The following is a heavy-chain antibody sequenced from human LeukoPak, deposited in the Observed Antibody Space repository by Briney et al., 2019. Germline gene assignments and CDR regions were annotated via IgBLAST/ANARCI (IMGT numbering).Heavy chain of an antibody. CDR2: INYSGST. Sequence: SETLSLTCTVSGGSISSHYWSWIRQTPGKGLEWIGQINYSGSTYYNPSLKSRVTMSVDTSKNQFSLKLSSVTAADTAVYYCARDRPDDYGDFRDAFDIWGQGTMVTVSS. CDR1: GGSISSHY. J-gene: IGHJ3*02. CDR3: ARDRPDDYGDFRDAFDI. D-gene: IGHD4-17*01. V-gene: IGHV4-59*11.